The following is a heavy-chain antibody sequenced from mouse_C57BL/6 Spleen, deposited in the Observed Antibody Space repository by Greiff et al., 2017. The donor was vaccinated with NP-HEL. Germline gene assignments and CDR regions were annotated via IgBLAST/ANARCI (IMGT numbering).Heavy chain of an antibody. Sequence: QVQLQQPGAELVRPGSSVKLSCTASGYTFTSYWMHWVKQRPIQGLEWIGNIDPSDSETHYNQKFKDKATLTVDKSSSTAYMQLSSLTSEDSAVYYCARGYGNYGYCDYWGQGTTLTVSS. V-gene: IGHV1-52*01. J-gene: IGHJ2*01. CDR3: ARGYGNYGYCDY. D-gene: IGHD2-1*01. CDR1: GYTFTSYW. CDR2: IDPSDSET.